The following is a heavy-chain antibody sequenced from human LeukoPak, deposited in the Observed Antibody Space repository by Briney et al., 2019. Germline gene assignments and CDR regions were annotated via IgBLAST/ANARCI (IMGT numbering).Heavy chain of an antibody. CDR1: GFTFSSCS. CDR2: ISSSGSYI. V-gene: IGHV3-21*01. D-gene: IGHD3-10*01. Sequence: PGGSLRLSCAASGFTFSSCSMNWVRQAPGKGLEWVSAISSSGSYIYYADSVKGRFTISRDNAKNSLYLQMNSLRAEDTAVYYCARDGNYYGSGNLDYWGQGTLVTVSS. J-gene: IGHJ4*02. CDR3: ARDGNYYGSGNLDY.